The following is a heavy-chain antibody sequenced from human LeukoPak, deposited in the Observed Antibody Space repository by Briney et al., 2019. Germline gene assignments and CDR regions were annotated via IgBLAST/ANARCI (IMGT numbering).Heavy chain of an antibody. CDR3: ARDKGEGYCSGGSCYSNAFDI. J-gene: IGHJ3*02. Sequence: SVKVSCKASGGTFSSYAISWVRQAPGQGLGWMGGIIPIFGTANYAQKFQGRVTITADESTSTAYMELSSLRSEDTAVYYCARDKGEGYCSGGSCYSNAFDIWGQGTMVTVSS. CDR1: GGTFSSYA. D-gene: IGHD2-15*01. CDR2: IIPIFGTA. V-gene: IGHV1-69*01.